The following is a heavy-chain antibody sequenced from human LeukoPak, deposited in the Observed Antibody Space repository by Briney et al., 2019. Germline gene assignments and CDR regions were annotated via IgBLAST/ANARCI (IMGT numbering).Heavy chain of an antibody. V-gene: IGHV3-21*01. Sequence: GGSLRLSCAASGFTFSSYSMNWVRQAPGTGLEWVSSMSRSSNYIYYADSVKGRFTISRDNAKNSLYLQMSSLRAEDTAVYYCARDGGSSWYFDYWGQGTLVTVSS. CDR2: MSRSSNYI. CDR1: GFTFSSYS. CDR3: ARDGGSSWYFDY. J-gene: IGHJ4*02. D-gene: IGHD6-13*01.